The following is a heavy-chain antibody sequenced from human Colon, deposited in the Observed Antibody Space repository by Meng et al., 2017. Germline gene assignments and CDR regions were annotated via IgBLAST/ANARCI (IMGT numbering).Heavy chain of an antibody. Sequence: GESLKISCKGFGYTFTSYWIGWVRQMPGKGQDWMGIIFPGDSETRYSPSFQGQVTISADKSISTAYLQWSSLRTSDSAMYYCARRGYSYGAGAIDYWGQGTLVTVSS. J-gene: IGHJ4*02. CDR2: IFPGDSET. V-gene: IGHV5-51*01. D-gene: IGHD5-18*01. CDR3: ARRGYSYGAGAIDY. CDR1: GYTFTSYW.